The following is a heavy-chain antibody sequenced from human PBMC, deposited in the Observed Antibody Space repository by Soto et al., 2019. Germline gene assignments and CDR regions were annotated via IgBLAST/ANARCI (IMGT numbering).Heavy chain of an antibody. CDR3: AKLQEGDIVVVPAAILGQFDWYMDV. J-gene: IGHJ6*03. D-gene: IGHD2-2*01. CDR1: GFTFSSYA. Sequence: GGSLRLSCAASGFTFSSYAMSWVRQAPGKGLEWVSAISGSGGSTYYADSVKGRFTISRDNSKNTLYLQMNSLKSKDTAVYYCAKLQEGDIVVVPAAILGQFDWYMDVWGKGTTVTVSS. V-gene: IGHV3-23*01. CDR2: ISGSGGST.